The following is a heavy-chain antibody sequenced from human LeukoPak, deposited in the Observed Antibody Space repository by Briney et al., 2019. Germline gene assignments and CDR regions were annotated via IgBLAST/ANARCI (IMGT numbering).Heavy chain of an antibody. V-gene: IGHV3-53*05. CDR3: VRGAYSSSWLNFDY. CDR1: GFTVSSNY. Sequence: SGGSLRLSCAASGFTVSSNYMSWVRQAPGKVLEWVSVIYSGGSRYYADSVKGRFTVSRDNSKNTLYLQMNSLRAEDTAVYYCVRGAYSSSWLNFDYWGQGTLVTVSS. J-gene: IGHJ4*02. CDR2: IYSGGSR. D-gene: IGHD6-13*01.